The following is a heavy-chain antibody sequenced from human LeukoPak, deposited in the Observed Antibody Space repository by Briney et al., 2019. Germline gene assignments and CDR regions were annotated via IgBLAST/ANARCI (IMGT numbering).Heavy chain of an antibody. CDR3: ARGVVGVSP. J-gene: IGHJ5*02. CDR1: GGSFSGYY. D-gene: IGHD1-26*01. Sequence: SETLSLTCAVYGGSFSGYYWSWIRQPPGKGLEWIGEINHSGSTNYNPSLKSRVAISVDTSKNQFSLKLSSVTAADTAVYYCARGVVGVSPWGQGTLVTVSS. CDR2: INHSGST. V-gene: IGHV4-34*01.